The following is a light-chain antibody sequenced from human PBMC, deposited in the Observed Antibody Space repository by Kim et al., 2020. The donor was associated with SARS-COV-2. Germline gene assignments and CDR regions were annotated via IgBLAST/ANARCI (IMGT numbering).Light chain of an antibody. J-gene: IGLJ3*02. CDR2: GKN. Sequence: ALGQTISITSQGDSLRSYYASWYQQKQGQGPVLVIYGKNNRPSGIPDRFSGSSSGNTTSLTITGAQAEDEADYYCNSRDSSGNHWVFGGGTQLTVL. CDR1: SLRSYY. CDR3: NSRDSSGNHWV. V-gene: IGLV3-19*01.